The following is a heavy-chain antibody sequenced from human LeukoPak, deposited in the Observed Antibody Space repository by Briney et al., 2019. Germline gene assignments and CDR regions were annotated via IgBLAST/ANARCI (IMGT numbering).Heavy chain of an antibody. CDR2: ISYDGSNK. CDR3: AKEMGYCSGGSCPDY. J-gene: IGHJ4*02. V-gene: IGHV3-30*18. D-gene: IGHD2-15*01. CDR1: GFTFTSYG. Sequence: GGSLRLSCAASGFTFTSYGMHWVRQAPGKGLEWVAVISYDGSNKYYADSVKGGFTISRDNSKNTLYLQMNSLRAEDTAVYYCAKEMGYCSGGSCPDYWGQGTLVTVSS.